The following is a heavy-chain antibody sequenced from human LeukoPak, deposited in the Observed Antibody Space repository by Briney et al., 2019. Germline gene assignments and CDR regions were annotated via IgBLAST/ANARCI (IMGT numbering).Heavy chain of an antibody. Sequence: PGGSLRLSCAASGFTFSSYWMSWVRQAPGKGLEWVANIKQDGSEKYYVDSVKGRFTISRDNAKNSLYLQMNSLRGEDTAVYYCARDLDYDFWSGYLDYWGQGTLVTVSS. V-gene: IGHV3-7*01. CDR2: IKQDGSEK. J-gene: IGHJ4*02. CDR1: GFTFSSYW. CDR3: ARDLDYDFWSGYLDY. D-gene: IGHD3-3*01.